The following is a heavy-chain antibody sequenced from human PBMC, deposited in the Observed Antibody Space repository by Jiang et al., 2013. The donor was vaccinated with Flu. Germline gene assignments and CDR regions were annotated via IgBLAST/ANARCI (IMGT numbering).Heavy chain of an antibody. J-gene: IGHJ4*02. V-gene: IGHV3-74*01. CDR3: ARTYYYGSGSYYNVGPFDY. Sequence: VQLVESGGGLVQPGGSLRLSCAASGFTFSSYWMHWVRQAPGKGLVWVSRINSDGSSTSYADSVKGRFTISRDNAKNTLYLQMNSLRAEDTAVYYCARTYYYGSGSYYNVGPFDYWGQGTLVTVSS. D-gene: IGHD3-10*01. CDR1: GFTFSSYW. CDR2: INSDGSST.